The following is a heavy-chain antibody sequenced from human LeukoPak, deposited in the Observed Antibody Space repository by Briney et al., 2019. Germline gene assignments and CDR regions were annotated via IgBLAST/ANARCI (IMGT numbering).Heavy chain of an antibody. V-gene: IGHV4-34*01. Sequence: KPSETLSLTCAVYGGSFSGYYWSWIRQPPGKGLEWIGEINHSGSTNYNPSLKSRVTISVDTSKNQFSLKLSSVTAADTAVYYCARGRTLRYFDWLLSPFDYWGQGTLVAVSS. CDR2: INHSGST. CDR1: GGSFSGYY. D-gene: IGHD3-9*01. CDR3: ARGRTLRYFDWLLSPFDY. J-gene: IGHJ4*02.